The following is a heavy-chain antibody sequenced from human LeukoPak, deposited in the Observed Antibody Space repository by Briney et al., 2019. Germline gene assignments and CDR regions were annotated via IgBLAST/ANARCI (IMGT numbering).Heavy chain of an antibody. CDR2: IIPIFGTA. V-gene: IGHV1-69*05. Sequence: GSSVKVSCKASGGTFSSYAISWVRQAPGQGLEWMGGIIPIFGTANYAQKFQGRVTITTDESTSTAYMELSSLRAEDTAVYYCARARSAAGTRFYYYMDVWGKGTTVTVSS. CDR3: ARARSAAGTRFYYYMDV. CDR1: GGTFSSYA. D-gene: IGHD6-13*01. J-gene: IGHJ6*03.